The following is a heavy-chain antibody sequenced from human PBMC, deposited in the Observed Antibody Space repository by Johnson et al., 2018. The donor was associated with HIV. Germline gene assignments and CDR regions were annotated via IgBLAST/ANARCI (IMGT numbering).Heavy chain of an antibody. V-gene: IGHV3-30*18. J-gene: IGHJ3*02. D-gene: IGHD1-1*01. CDR2: ISYDGSHK. CDR1: GFTFSSYG. Sequence: QVQLVESGGGVVQPGRSLRLSCVASGFTFSSYGMHWVRQAPGKGLEWVAVISYDGSHKDYADSVKGRFTISRDNSKNTLFLQMNSLRPEDTAVYYCANRRGIGDGTTGSLDIWGQGTMVTVSS. CDR3: ANRRGIGDGTTGSLDI.